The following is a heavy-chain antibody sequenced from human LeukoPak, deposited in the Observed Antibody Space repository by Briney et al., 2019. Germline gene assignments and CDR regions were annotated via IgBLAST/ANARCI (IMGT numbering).Heavy chain of an antibody. D-gene: IGHD5-12*01. J-gene: IGHJ4*02. CDR1: GGSFSGYY. CDR2: IYYSGST. CDR3: ARLDIVAYYFDY. Sequence: SETLSLTCAVYGGSFSGYYWSWIRQPPGKGLEWIGYIYYSGSTNYNPSLKSRVTISVDTSRNQFSLKLSSVTAADTAVYYCARLDIVAYYFDYWGQGTLVTVSS. V-gene: IGHV4-59*01.